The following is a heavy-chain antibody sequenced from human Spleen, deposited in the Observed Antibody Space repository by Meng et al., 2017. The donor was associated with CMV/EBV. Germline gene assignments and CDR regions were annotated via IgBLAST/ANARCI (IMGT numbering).Heavy chain of an antibody. CDR1: GFTFSSYS. D-gene: IGHD3-3*01. CDR2: IKEDGSVE. J-gene: IGHJ6*02. V-gene: IGHV3-7*01. CDR3: ARDPVLKWSWYYDFWSGFGGMDV. Sequence: GGSLRLSCAASGFTFSSYSMGWVRQAPGKGLEWVANIKEDGSVEHYLDSVKGRFTISRDDVKSSLYLQLNSLRAEDTAVYYCARDPVLKWSWYYDFWSGFGGMDVWGQGTTVTVSS.